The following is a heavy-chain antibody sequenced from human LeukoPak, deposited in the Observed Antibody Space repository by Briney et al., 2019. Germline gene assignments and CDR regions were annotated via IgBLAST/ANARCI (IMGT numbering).Heavy chain of an antibody. V-gene: IGHV3-23*01. CDR3: AKEAGYSGYDFPDF. J-gene: IGHJ4*02. D-gene: IGHD5-12*01. Sequence: GGSLRLSCAASGFTFSSYAMSWVRQAPGKGLEWVSAISGRAYSTYYADSVKGRFTISRDNSKNTLYLQMNSLRAEDTAVYYCAKEAGYSGYDFPDFWGQGTLVTVSS. CDR2: ISGRAYST. CDR1: GFTFSSYA.